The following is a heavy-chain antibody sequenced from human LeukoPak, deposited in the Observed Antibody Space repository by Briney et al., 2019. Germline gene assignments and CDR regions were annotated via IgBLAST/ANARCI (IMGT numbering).Heavy chain of an antibody. D-gene: IGHD6-19*01. CDR1: GYTFTGYY. J-gene: IGHJ4*02. CDR2: INPNSGGT. V-gene: IGHV1-2*02. CDR3: ARDAGVAGNFDY. Sequence: GASVKVSCKASGYTFTGYYMHWVRQAPGQGLEWMGWINPNSGGTNYAQKFQGRVTMTRDTSISTAYMELSRLRPDDTAVYYCARDAGVAGNFDYWGQGTLVTVSS.